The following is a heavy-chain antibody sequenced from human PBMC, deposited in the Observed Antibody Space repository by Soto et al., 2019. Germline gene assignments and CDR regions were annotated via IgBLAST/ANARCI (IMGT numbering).Heavy chain of an antibody. CDR2: ISGDGNDK. J-gene: IGHJ4*02. D-gene: IGHD1-26*01. V-gene: IGHV3-30*03. CDR3: VQGASTAHQPLDS. CDR1: GFIFRNFG. Sequence: VGSLRLSCAASGFIFRNFGMHWVRRAPGKGLEWVAVISGDGNDKYYPDSMKGRFTISRDNFNNTLYLQLNSLRPEDTAVYHCVQGASTAHQPLDSWGQGVLLTVSS.